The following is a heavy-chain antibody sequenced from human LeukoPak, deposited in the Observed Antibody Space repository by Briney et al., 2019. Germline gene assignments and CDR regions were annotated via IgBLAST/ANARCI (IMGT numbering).Heavy chain of an antibody. CDR3: SRCDYGDYYFDY. J-gene: IGHJ4*02. D-gene: IGHD4-17*01. CDR1: GFSLSTSEVG. CDR2: IYWDDAK. Sequence: SGPTLVKPTQTLTLTRTFSGFSLSTSEVGVGWIRQPPGRALEWLALIYWDDAKRYSPSLKSRLTVTKDTSKNQVVLTMTNMDPVDTATYYCSRCDYGDYYFDYWGQGTLVTVSS. V-gene: IGHV2-5*02.